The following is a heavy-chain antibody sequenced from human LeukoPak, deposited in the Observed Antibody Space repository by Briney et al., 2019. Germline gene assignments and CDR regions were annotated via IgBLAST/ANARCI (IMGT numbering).Heavy chain of an antibody. CDR2: IDADGAAT. CDR1: GFTFTSYA. J-gene: IGHJ5*02. Sequence: EGSLRLSCAASGFTFTSYAMTWVRHSPGKGLEWVSSIDADGAATFYADSVKGRFSISRDNAKNTVGLQMHSLTAEDSAVYYCAKDQSYYNWFDPRGQGTLVTVSS. V-gene: IGHV3-23*01. D-gene: IGHD3-10*01. CDR3: AKDQSYYNWFDP.